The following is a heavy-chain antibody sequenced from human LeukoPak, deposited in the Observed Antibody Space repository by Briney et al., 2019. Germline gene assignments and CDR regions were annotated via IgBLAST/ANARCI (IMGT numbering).Heavy chain of an antibody. V-gene: IGHV4-59*08. CDR1: GGSISSYY. CDR3: ARHKGGSYRNLDY. D-gene: IGHD1-26*01. J-gene: IGHJ4*02. Sequence: SGTLSLTCTVSGGSISSYYWSWIRQAPGKGLEWIGYIYYSGSTNYNPSLKSRVTISVDTSKNQFSLKLSSVTAADTAVYYCARHKGGSYRNLDYWGQGTLVTVSS. CDR2: IYYSGST.